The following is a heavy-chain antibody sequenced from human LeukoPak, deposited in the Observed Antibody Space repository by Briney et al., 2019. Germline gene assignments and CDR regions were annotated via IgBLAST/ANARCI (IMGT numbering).Heavy chain of an antibody. CDR2: IKQDGSDK. V-gene: IGHV3-7*04. CDR3: ARDPYDSSWGLCYFDY. CDR1: GFTFSSYW. D-gene: IGHD3-22*01. J-gene: IGHJ4*02. Sequence: GGSLRLSCAASGFTFSSYWMSWVRQAPGKGLEWVANIKQDGSDKYYVDSVKGRFTISRDNAKNSLYLQMNSLRAEDTAVYYCARDPYDSSWGLCYFDYWGQGTPVTVSS.